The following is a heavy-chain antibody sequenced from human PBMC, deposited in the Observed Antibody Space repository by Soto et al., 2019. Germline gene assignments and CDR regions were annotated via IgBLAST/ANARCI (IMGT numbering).Heavy chain of an antibody. J-gene: IGHJ4*02. CDR2: IGTAGDT. V-gene: IGHV3-13*01. Sequence: GGSLRLSCEASGFTFSGFDMHWVRQPTGKGLEWVSSIGTAGDTYYAVSVKGRFTISRDNAKNSLSLQMNSLRAGDMAVYFCAKSQEIGTHFFDSWGPGTQVTVS. CDR3: AKSQEIGTHFFDS. D-gene: IGHD6-13*01. CDR1: GFTFSGFD.